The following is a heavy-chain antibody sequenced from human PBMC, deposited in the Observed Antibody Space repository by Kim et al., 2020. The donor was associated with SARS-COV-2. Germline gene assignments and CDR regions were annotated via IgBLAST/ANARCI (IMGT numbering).Heavy chain of an antibody. CDR3: ASSGYSSSSTFDI. D-gene: IGHD6-19*01. Sequence: AYPVKGRIAITRENSKNTLYLQITSLRAEDTAVYYCASSGYSSSSTFDIWGQGTMVPVSS. J-gene: IGHJ3*02. V-gene: IGHV3-23*03.